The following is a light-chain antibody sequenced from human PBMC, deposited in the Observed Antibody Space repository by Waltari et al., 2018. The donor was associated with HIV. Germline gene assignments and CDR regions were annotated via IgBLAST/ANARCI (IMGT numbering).Light chain of an antibody. V-gene: IGKV3-20*01. CDR3: QQYGSSLTWT. Sequence: EIVLTQSPGTLSLSPGEGATLSCRASQTVNTYYLAWYQQKPGQAPRLLIYAANSRATGIPDRFSGSWSGTDFTLTINRLEPEDFAVYYCQQYGSSLTWTFGQGTKVELK. CDR1: QTVNTYY. CDR2: AAN. J-gene: IGKJ1*01.